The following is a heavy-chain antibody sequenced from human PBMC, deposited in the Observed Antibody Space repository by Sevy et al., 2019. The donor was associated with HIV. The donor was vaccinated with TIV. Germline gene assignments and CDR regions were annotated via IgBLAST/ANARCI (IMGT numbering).Heavy chain of an antibody. Sequence: SETLSLTCTVSGGSISSSSYYWGWIRQPPGKGLEWIGSIYYSGSTYYNPSLKSLVTISVDTSKNQFSLKLSSVTAADTAVYYCATNQAGDIVVVPAAFDYWGQGTLVTVSS. D-gene: IGHD2-2*01. CDR2: IYYSGST. CDR3: ATNQAGDIVVVPAAFDY. CDR1: GGSISSSSYY. J-gene: IGHJ4*02. V-gene: IGHV4-39*01.